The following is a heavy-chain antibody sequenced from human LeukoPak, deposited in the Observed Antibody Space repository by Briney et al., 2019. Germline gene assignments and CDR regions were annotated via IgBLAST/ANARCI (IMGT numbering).Heavy chain of an antibody. CDR2: IRYDGSSE. CDR3: AKGVTETAPTNWFDP. CDR1: GFTFSDYG. J-gene: IGHJ5*02. Sequence: GGSLRLSCVASGFTFSDYGIHWVRQAPGKGLEWVAFIRYDGSSEYYADSVKGRFTISRDNSKNTLYLQINSLRPEDAAVYYCAKGVTETAPTNWFDPWGQGTLVTVSS. V-gene: IGHV3-30*02. D-gene: IGHD2-21*02.